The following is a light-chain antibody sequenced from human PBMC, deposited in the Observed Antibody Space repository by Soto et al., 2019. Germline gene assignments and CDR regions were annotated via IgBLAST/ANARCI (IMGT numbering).Light chain of an antibody. CDR3: QQYGGSPQT. CDR1: QSVSNY. CDR2: VAS. V-gene: IGKV3-20*01. J-gene: IGKJ1*01. Sequence: EIVLTQSPGTLSLSPGERATLSCRASQSVSNYLAWYQQKPGQAPRLLIYVASSRATGIPDRFSGSGSGTDFTLTISRLEPEDFAVYYCQQYGGSPQTFGQGTRWIS.